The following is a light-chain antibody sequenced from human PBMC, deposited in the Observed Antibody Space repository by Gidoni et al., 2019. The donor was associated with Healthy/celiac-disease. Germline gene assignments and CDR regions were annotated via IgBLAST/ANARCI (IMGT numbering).Light chain of an antibody. J-gene: IGKJ4*01. CDR3: QQSYSRVLT. CDR1: QSISSY. Sequence: DIQMTQSPSSLSASVGDRVTITCRASQSISSYLNWYQQKPGKAPKLLIYAASSLQSGVPSRFSGSGSGTDFTLTISSLPPEDFATYYCQQSYSRVLTFGGGTKVEIK. V-gene: IGKV1-39*01. CDR2: AAS.